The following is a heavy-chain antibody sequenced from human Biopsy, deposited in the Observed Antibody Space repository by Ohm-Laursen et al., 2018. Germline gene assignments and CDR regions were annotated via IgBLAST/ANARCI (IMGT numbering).Heavy chain of an antibody. CDR3: GRAVRNQLLTDP. V-gene: IGHV1-8*01. D-gene: IGHD1-7*01. Sequence: GSSVKVSCKASGYTFTSYDITWVRQASGQGPEWIGWLNPASGNSNFGQKFRGRVTVTSNTSISTAYMELSGLTSDDTATYYCGRAVRNQLLTDPWGQGTLVTVTS. CDR1: GYTFTSYD. CDR2: LNPASGNS. J-gene: IGHJ5*02.